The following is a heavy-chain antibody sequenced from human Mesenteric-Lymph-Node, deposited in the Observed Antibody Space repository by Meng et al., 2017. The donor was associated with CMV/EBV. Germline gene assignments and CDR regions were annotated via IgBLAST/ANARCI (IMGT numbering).Heavy chain of an antibody. Sequence: CAVSGASFSDYYWSWIRQSPGKGLEWIGEVNYIGSTKYNPSLKSRVTMSVDTSKNHFSLEVNPVTAADTAVYYCARGRYTSVEAGLDYWGQGTLVTVSS. J-gene: IGHJ4*02. D-gene: IGHD6-19*01. CDR3: ARGRYTSVEAGLDY. CDR2: VNYIGST. V-gene: IGHV4-34*01. CDR1: GASFSDYY.